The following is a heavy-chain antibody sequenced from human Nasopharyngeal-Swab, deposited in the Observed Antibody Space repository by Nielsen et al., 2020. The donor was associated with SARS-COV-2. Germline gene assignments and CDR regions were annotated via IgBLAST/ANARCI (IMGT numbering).Heavy chain of an antibody. J-gene: IGHJ4*02. Sequence: WIRQPPGKGLEWVSSISSSSSYIYYADSVKGRFTISRDNAKNSLYLQMNSLRAEDTAVYYCARHRFSIAVADSDYWGQGTLVTVSS. CDR3: ARHRFSIAVADSDY. V-gene: IGHV3-21*06. D-gene: IGHD6-19*01. CDR2: ISSSSSYI.